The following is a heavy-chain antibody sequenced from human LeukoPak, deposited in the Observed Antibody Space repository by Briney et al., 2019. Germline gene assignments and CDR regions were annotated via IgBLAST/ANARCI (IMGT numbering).Heavy chain of an antibody. V-gene: IGHV3-23*01. CDR3: ARDHIYFDY. CDR2: ISVGGDIT. D-gene: IGHD2-21*01. Sequence: PRGSLRLSCAASGFTFSSYAMSWVRQAPGKGLEWVSTISVGGDITHYADSVKGRFTISRDNSKNTLYLQMNSLSAEDTAVYFCARDHIYFDYWGQGTLVTVSS. J-gene: IGHJ4*02. CDR1: GFTFSSYA.